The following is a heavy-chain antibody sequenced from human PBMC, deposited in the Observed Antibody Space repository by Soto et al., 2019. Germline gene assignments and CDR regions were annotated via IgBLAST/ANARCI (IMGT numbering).Heavy chain of an antibody. J-gene: IGHJ4*02. CDR2: ISFDGSNT. CDR3: AKALRGGCDY. V-gene: IGHV3-30*18. D-gene: IGHD3-10*01. Sequence: GGSLRLSCAASGFPFSDYAMHWVRQAPGEGLEWVAVISFDGSNTYYADSVKGRFTVSRDNSKHTLSLQMNSLRSDDTALYYCAKALRGGCDYWGQGALVTVSS. CDR1: GFPFSDYA.